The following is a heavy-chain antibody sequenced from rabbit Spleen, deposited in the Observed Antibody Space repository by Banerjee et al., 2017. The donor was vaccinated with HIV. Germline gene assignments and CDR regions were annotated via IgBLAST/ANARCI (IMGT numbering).Heavy chain of an antibody. CDR1: GFSFSSNSW. J-gene: IGHJ4*01. CDR2: IYAGSSGGT. D-gene: IGHD1-1*01. V-gene: IGHV1S40*01. Sequence: QSLEESGGDLVKPGASLTLTCTAPGFSFSSNSWICWVRQAPGKGLEWIACIYAGSSGGTYYATWAKGRFTISKTSSTTVTLQMTSLTAADTATYFCARDLDGVIGWNFGWWGQGTLVTVS. CDR3: ARDLDGVIGWNFGW.